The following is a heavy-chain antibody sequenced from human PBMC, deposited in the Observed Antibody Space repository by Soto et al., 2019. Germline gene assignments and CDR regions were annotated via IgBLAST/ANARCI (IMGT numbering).Heavy chain of an antibody. CDR2: ISYDGSNK. CDR3: ARDRGGYDSSGYLLYYFDY. CDR1: GFTFSSYA. J-gene: IGHJ4*02. Sequence: QVQLVESGGGVVQPGRSLRLSCAASGFTFSSYAMHWVRQAPGKGLEGVAVISYDGSNKYYADSVKGRFTISRDNSKYTMYLQMNSLRAEDTAVYYCARDRGGYDSSGYLLYYFDYWGQGTLVTVSS. D-gene: IGHD3-22*01. V-gene: IGHV3-30-3*01.